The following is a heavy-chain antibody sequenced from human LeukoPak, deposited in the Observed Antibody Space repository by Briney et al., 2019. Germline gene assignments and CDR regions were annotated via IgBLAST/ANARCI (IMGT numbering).Heavy chain of an antibody. V-gene: IGHV3-30-3*01. J-gene: IGHJ5*02. D-gene: IGHD2-15*01. CDR2: ISYDGSNK. CDR3: ARDLEDCSGGSCYSWFDP. CDR1: GFTFSSYA. Sequence: GGSLRLSCAASGFTFSSYAMHWVRQAPGKGLERVAVISYDGSNKYYADSVKGRFTISRDNSKNTLYLQMNSLRAEDTAVYYCARDLEDCSGGSCYSWFDPWGQGTLVTVSS.